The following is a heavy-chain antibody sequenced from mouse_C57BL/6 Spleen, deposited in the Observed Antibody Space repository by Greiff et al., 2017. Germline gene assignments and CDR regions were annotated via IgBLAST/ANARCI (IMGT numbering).Heavy chain of an antibody. CDR2: IRSKSNNYAT. J-gene: IGHJ4*01. CDR1: GFSFNTYA. CDR3: VRHFDYERVMYYAMDY. Sequence: EVMLVESGGGLVQPKGSLKLSCAASGFSFNTYAMNWVRQAPGKGLEWVARIRSKSNNYATYYADSVKDRFTISRDDSESMLYLQMNNLKTEDTAMYYCVRHFDYERVMYYAMDYWGQGTSVTVSS. D-gene: IGHD2-4*01. V-gene: IGHV10-1*01.